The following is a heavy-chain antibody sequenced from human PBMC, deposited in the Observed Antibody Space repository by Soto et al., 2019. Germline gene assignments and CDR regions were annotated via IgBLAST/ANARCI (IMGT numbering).Heavy chain of an antibody. D-gene: IGHD6-13*01. V-gene: IGHV4-61*01. J-gene: IGHJ4*02. Sequence: SETLSLTCTVSGGSVSSGSYYWSWIRQPPGKGLEWIGYIYYSGSTNYNPSLKSRVTIPVDTSKNQFSLKLSSVTAADTAVYYCASPIAAAGYFDYWGQGTLVTVSS. CDR1: GGSVSSGSYY. CDR3: ASPIAAAGYFDY. CDR2: IYYSGST.